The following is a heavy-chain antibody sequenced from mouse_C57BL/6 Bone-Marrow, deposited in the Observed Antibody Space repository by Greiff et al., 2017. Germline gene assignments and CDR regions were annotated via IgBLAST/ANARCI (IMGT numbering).Heavy chain of an antibody. Sequence: VQLQQSGAELVKPGASVKISCKASGYAFSSYWMNWVKQRPGKGLEWIGQIYPGDGDTKYNGKFKGKATLTADQSSRTAYMQLSSLTSEDAAVYFCARCKYYGSSYDGYFDVWGTGTTVTVSS. CDR1: GYAFSSYW. J-gene: IGHJ1*03. CDR2: IYPGDGDT. CDR3: ARCKYYGSSYDGYFDV. D-gene: IGHD1-1*01. V-gene: IGHV1-80*01.